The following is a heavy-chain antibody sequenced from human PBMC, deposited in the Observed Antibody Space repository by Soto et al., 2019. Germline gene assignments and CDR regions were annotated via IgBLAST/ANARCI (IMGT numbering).Heavy chain of an antibody. CDR3: ARAPASYSSRPLYV. V-gene: IGHV4-4*02. D-gene: IGHD6-13*01. Sequence: SETLSLTCAVSGGSISSSNWWSWVRQPPGKGLEWIGEIYHSGSTNYNPSLKSRVTISVDKSKNQFSLKLSSVTAADTAVYYCARAPASYSSRPLYVWGQGTLVTVSS. J-gene: IGHJ4*03. CDR1: GGSISSSNW. CDR2: IYHSGST.